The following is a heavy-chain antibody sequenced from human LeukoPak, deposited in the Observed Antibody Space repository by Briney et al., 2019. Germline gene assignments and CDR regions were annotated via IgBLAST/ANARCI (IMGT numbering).Heavy chain of an antibody. CDR3: ARGPSGYHNT. D-gene: IGHD5-12*01. CDR1: GGSISSYY. V-gene: IGHV4-59*01. Sequence: SETLSLTCTVSGGSISSYYWSWIRQPPGKGLEWIGYIHYSGSTNYNPSLRSRVTISVDTSKKQFSLKLRSVTAADTAVYYCARGPSGYHNTGGQGTLVTVSS. J-gene: IGHJ4*02. CDR2: IHYSGST.